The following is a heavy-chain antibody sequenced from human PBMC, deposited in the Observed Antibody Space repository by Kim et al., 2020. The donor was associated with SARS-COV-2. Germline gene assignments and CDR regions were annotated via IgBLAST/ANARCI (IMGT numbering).Heavy chain of an antibody. D-gene: IGHD2-15*01. J-gene: IGHJ4*02. CDR2: ISSTSNYI. Sequence: GGYLRLSCAASGFTFSSYNINWVRQAPGKGLEWVSSISSTSNYIYYADSVKGRFTISRDNAKNSLYLQMNSLRAEDTAVYYCARARWTPNYYFDYWGQGTLVTVSS. V-gene: IGHV3-21*01. CDR1: GFTFSSYN. CDR3: ARARWTPNYYFDY.